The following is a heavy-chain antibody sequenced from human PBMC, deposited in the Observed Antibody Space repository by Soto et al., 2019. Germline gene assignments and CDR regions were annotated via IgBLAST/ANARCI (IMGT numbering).Heavy chain of an antibody. CDR2: IYWDDDK. D-gene: IGHD3-3*01. V-gene: IGHV2-5*02. J-gene: IGHJ4*02. CDR1: GFSLSTSGVG. CDR3: AHQSPSDFWSGYLDY. Sequence: QITLKESGPPLVKPTQTLTLTCTFSGFSLSTSGVGVGWIRQPPGKALEWLALIYWDDDKRYSPSLKSRLTITKDTSKNQVVLTMTNMDPVDTATYYCAHQSPSDFWSGYLDYWGQGTLVTVSS.